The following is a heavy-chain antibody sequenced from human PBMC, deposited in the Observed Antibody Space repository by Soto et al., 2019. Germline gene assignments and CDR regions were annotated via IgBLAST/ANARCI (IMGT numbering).Heavy chain of an antibody. D-gene: IGHD6-19*01. V-gene: IGHV1-69*06. J-gene: IGHJ4*02. CDR2: IIPIFGTA. CDR3: ARENSSGWYGFD. CDR1: GGTFSSYA. Sequence: SVKVSCKASGGTFSSYAISWVRQAPGQGLEWMGGIIPIFGTANYAQKFQGRVTITADKSTSTAYMELSSLRPEDTAVYYCARENSSGWYGFDWGQGTLVTVSS.